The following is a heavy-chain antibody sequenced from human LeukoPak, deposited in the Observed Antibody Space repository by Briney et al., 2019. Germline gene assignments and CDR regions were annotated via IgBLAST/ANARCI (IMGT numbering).Heavy chain of an antibody. D-gene: IGHD5-24*01. CDR3: ARIGYNHYFDY. V-gene: IGHV1-2*02. Sequence: ASVKVSCKASGYTSTDYYLHWVRQAPGQGLEWMGWINPNSGGTNSAQTFQGRVTMTRDTSITTAYLDLSRLRSDDTAVYYCARIGYNHYFDYWGQGTLVTVSS. CDR2: INPNSGGT. CDR1: GYTSTDYY. J-gene: IGHJ4*02.